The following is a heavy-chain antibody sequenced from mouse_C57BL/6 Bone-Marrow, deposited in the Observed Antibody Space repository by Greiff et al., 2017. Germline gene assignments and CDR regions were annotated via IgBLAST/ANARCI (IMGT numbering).Heavy chain of an antibody. D-gene: IGHD1-3*01. V-gene: IGHV1-55*01. Sequence: QVQLQQPGAELVKPGASVQMSCQASGHTFTRYWITWVKQRPGQGLEWIRDIYPGSGRSNYHEKFKSKATLTVDTSSRTANMKLSSLTSEDCAMYDGSIQSSSGDYWGQGTALTVAS. CDR2: IYPGSGRS. CDR1: GHTFTRYW. J-gene: IGHJ2*01. CDR3: SIQSSSGDY.